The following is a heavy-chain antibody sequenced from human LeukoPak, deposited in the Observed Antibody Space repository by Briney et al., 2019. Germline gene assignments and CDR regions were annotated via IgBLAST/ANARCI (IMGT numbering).Heavy chain of an antibody. V-gene: IGHV3-9*03. D-gene: IGHD2-21*01. CDR2: ISWNSGKV. Sequence: GGSLRLSCAASGFTFEYYGMHWVRQAPGKGLEWVSGISWNSGKVGYADSVKGRFTISRDNAKNSLYLQMNSLRAEDMALYYCAKDGGGTLAYCRGDCYSGYFDLWGRGTLVTVSS. J-gene: IGHJ2*01. CDR1: GFTFEYYG. CDR3: AKDGGGTLAYCRGDCYSGYFDL.